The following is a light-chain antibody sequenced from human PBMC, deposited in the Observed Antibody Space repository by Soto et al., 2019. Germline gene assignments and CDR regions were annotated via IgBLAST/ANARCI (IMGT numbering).Light chain of an antibody. CDR1: QSVSSRY. V-gene: IGKV3-20*01. Sequence: EIVFTQSPGTRSLSPGERATLSCRASQSVSSRYLAWYQQKPGQAPRLLIYGASSRANGIPDSCSGSGSWTNLTLTISRLETEDFSVYYCQQYGSSPIRTFGQGTKVDIK. CDR3: QQYGSSPIRT. CDR2: GAS. J-gene: IGKJ1*01.